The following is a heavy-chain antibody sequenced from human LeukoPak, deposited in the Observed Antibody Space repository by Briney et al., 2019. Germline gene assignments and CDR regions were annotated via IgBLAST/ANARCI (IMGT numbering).Heavy chain of an antibody. Sequence: PSGTLSLTCAVSGGPISSSDWWSWVRQPPGKGLEWIGEIYHSGSTNYNPSLKSRVTISLDMFKNQFSLKVSSVTAADTAVYYCASSWTEGYWGPGTLVTVSS. CDR2: IYHSGST. V-gene: IGHV4-4*02. D-gene: IGHD3/OR15-3a*01. CDR1: GGPISSSDW. J-gene: IGHJ4*02. CDR3: ASSWTEGY.